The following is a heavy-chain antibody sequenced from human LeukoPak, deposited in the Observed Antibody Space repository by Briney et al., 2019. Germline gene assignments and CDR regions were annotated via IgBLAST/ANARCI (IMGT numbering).Heavy chain of an antibody. CDR2: IIPIFGTA. J-gene: IGHJ6*03. CDR1: GGTFGSYS. CDR3: ARDLRYCSSTSCYSTYYYYYMDV. V-gene: IGHV1-69*05. D-gene: IGHD2-2*02. Sequence: PSVNVSCKASGGTFGSYSISWVRQAPGQGLEWMGGIIPIFGTANYAQKCQGRVTITTDESTSTAYMELSSLRSEDTAVYYCARDLRYCSSTSCYSTYYYYYMDVWGKGTTVTVSS.